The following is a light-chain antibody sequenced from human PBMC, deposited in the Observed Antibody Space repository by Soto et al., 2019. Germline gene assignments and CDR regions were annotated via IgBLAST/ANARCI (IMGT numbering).Light chain of an antibody. CDR3: SSYAGSNNYV. CDR1: SSDVGGYTY. CDR2: EVS. Sequence: ALNQPPSASGSTGQSVTISCTGTSSDVGGYTYVSWYQQHPGKAPKLMIYEVSKRPSGVPDRFSGSKSGNTASLTVSGLQAEDEADYYCSSYAGSNNYVFGTGTKVTVL. J-gene: IGLJ1*01. V-gene: IGLV2-8*01.